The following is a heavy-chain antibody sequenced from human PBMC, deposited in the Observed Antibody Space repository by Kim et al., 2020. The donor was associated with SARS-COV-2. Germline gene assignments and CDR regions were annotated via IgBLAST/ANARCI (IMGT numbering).Heavy chain of an antibody. Sequence: GESLKISCKGSGYSFTSYWISWVRQMPGKGLEWMGRIDPSDSYTNYSPSFQGHVTISADKSISTAYLQWSSLKASDTAMYYCARHGLRDFTYYYDSSGYPNFDYWGQGTLVTVSS. D-gene: IGHD3-22*01. CDR1: GYSFTSYW. J-gene: IGHJ4*02. CDR3: ARHGLRDFTYYYDSSGYPNFDY. CDR2: IDPSDSYT. V-gene: IGHV5-10-1*01.